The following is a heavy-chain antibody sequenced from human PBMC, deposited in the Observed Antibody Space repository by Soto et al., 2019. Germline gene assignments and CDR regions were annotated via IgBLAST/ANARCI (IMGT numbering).Heavy chain of an antibody. V-gene: IGHV4-34*01. J-gene: IGHJ4*02. D-gene: IGHD3-16*02. CDR2: INHSGST. CDR3: ARGKTYYDYVWGSYPQYYFDD. Sequence: SETLSLTCAVYGGSLSGYYWSWIRQPPGKGLEWIGEINHSGSTNYNPSLKSRVTISVDTSKNQFSLKLSSVTAADTAVYYCARGKTYYDYVWGSYPQYYFDDWGQVTLVPTSS. CDR1: GGSLSGYY.